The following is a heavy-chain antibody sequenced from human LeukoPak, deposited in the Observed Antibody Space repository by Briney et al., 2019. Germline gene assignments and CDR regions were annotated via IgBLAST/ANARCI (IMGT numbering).Heavy chain of an antibody. CDR1: GYTLTESS. V-gene: IGHV1-24*01. CDR3: ATDRVSYHGMVRGVIPLAD. D-gene: IGHD3-10*01. J-gene: IGHJ6*02. CDR2: FDPEDGET. Sequence: ASVKVSCKVSGYTLTESSMHWVRQAPGKGLEWMGGFDPEDGETIYAQKFQGRVTMTEDTSTDTAYMELSSLRSEDTAVYYCATDRVSYHGMVRGVIPLADWGQGTTVTVSS.